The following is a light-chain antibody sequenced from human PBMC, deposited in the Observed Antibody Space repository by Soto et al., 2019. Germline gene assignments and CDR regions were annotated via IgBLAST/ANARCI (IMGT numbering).Light chain of an antibody. CDR1: SSNIGAGYD. CDR3: QSYDSSLSANYV. J-gene: IGLJ1*01. V-gene: IGLV1-40*01. CDR2: GNS. Sequence: QSVLTQPPSVSGAPGQRVTISCTGSSSNIGAGYDVHWYQQLPGTAPKLLIYGNSNRPSGVPDRFSGSKSGTSASLAITGLQAEDEADYYSQSYDSSLSANYVFGTGTKLTVL.